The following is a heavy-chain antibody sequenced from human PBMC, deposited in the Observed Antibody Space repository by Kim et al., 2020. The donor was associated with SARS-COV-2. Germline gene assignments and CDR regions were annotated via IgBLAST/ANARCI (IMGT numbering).Heavy chain of an antibody. Sequence: SVKVSCKASGGTFSSYAISWVRQAPGQGLEWMGGIIPIFGTANYAQKFQGRVTITADESTSTAYMELSSLRSEDTAVYYCARAMTEDIVVVPAALGYYYYYMDVWGKGTTVTVSS. CDR2: IIPIFGTA. CDR3: ARAMTEDIVVVPAALGYYYYYMDV. V-gene: IGHV1-69*13. D-gene: IGHD2-2*01. J-gene: IGHJ6*03. CDR1: GGTFSSYA.